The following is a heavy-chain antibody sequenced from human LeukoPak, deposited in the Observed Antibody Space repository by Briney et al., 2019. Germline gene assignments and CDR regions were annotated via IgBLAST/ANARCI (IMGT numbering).Heavy chain of an antibody. CDR2: IHSGGST. J-gene: IGHJ4*02. CDR1: GFTVSSNY. CDR3: AGGSGVVIPFDY. Sequence: GGSLRLSCAASGFTVSSNYMSWVRQAPGKGLEWVSVIHSGGSTYYTDSVKGRFTISRDNSKNTLYLQMNSLRAEDTAVYYCAGGSGVVIPFDYWGQGTLVTVSS. V-gene: IGHV3-53*01. D-gene: IGHD3-3*01.